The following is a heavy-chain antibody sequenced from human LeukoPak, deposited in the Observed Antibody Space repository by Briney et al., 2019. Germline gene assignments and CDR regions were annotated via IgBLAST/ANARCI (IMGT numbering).Heavy chain of an antibody. CDR3: AIFDGFDY. D-gene: IGHD3-9*01. CDR1: GFTFDDYA. CDR2: ISWNSGSI. V-gene: IGHV3-9*01. Sequence: PGRSLRLSCAASGFTFDDYAMHWVRQPPGKGLEWVSGISWNSGSIGYADSVEGRFTISRDNAKNSLYLHMNSLRPEDTALYYCAIFDGFDYWGQGTLVTVSS. J-gene: IGHJ4*02.